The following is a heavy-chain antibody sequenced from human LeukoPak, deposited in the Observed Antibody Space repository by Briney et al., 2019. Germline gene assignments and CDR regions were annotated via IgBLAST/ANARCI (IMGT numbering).Heavy chain of an antibody. V-gene: IGHV4-59*08. J-gene: IGHJ4*02. CDR3: AGTTSAASFDF. Sequence: PSETLSLTCSVSGGSITNYYWNWIRQSPGKGLEWIGDIFYSGSTNSHPSLRSRVSISIDASTNQISLRLASVTAADTAVYYCAGTTSAASFDFWGQGTLVAVSS. CDR2: IFYSGST. D-gene: IGHD6-13*01. CDR1: GGSITNYY.